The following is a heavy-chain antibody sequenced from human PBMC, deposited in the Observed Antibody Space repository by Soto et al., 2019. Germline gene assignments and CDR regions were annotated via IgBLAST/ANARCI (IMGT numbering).Heavy chain of an antibody. D-gene: IGHD3-22*01. J-gene: IGHJ4*02. CDR1: GGSISSGGYY. V-gene: IGHV4-31*03. CDR2: IYYSGST. CDR3: ARSHLYYYDSSGYYFDY. Sequence: SETLSLTCTVSGGSISSGGYYWSWIRQHPGKGLEWIGYIYYSGSTYYNPSLKSRVTISVDTSKNQFSLKLSSVTAADTAVYYCARSHLYYYDSSGYYFDYWGQGTLVTVSS.